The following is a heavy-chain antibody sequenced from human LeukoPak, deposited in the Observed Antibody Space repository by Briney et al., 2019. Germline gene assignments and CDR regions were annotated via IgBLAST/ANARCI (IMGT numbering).Heavy chain of an antibody. CDR3: AREGGIAAAVNWFDP. J-gene: IGHJ5*02. V-gene: IGHV4-38-2*02. Sequence: SQTLSLTCTVSGYSISSGYYWGWIRQPPGKGLEWIGSIYHSGSTYYNPSLKSRVTISVDTSKNQFSLKLSSVTAADTAVYYCAREGGIAAAVNWFDPWGQGTLVTVSS. CDR2: IYHSGST. CDR1: GYSISSGYY. D-gene: IGHD6-13*01.